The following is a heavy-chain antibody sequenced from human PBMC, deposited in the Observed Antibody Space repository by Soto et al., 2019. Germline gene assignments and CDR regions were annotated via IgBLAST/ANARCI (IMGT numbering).Heavy chain of an antibody. J-gene: IGHJ5*02. CDR1: GYTFTSYG. D-gene: IGHD3-9*01. Sequence: ASVKVSCKASGYTFTSYGISWVRQAPGQGLEWMGWISAYNGNTNYAQKLQGRVAMTTDTSTSTAYMELRSLRSDDTAVYYCARGAPKTYYDILTGYYSDGNWFDPWGQGTLVTVSS. CDR3: ARGAPKTYYDILTGYYSDGNWFDP. V-gene: IGHV1-18*01. CDR2: ISAYNGNT.